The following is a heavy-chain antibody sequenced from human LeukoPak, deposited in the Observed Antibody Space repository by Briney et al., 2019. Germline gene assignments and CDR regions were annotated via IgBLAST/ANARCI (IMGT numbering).Heavy chain of an antibody. CDR3: ARSFYL. Sequence: PGGSLRLSCAASGFTFSNYDMNWVRQAPGKGLGWVSHISRSGNTIYYGDSVKGRFTISRDNAKNSLYLQMNSLRAEDTAVYYCARSFYLFGRGTLVTVSS. J-gene: IGHJ2*01. V-gene: IGHV3-48*03. CDR2: ISRSGNTI. CDR1: GFTFSNYD.